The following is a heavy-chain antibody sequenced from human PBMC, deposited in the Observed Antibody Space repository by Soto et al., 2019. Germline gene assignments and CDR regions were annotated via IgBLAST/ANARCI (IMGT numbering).Heavy chain of an antibody. CDR2: IKQDGSEK. D-gene: IGHD2-15*01. V-gene: IGHV3-7*01. Sequence: EVQLVEFGGGLVQPGGSLRLSCAASGFTFSSYWMSWVRQAPGKGLEWVANIKQDGSEKYYVDSVKGRFTISRDNAKNSLYLQMNSLRAEDTAVYYCARVGRSKYYYYYMDVWGKGTTVTVSS. J-gene: IGHJ6*03. CDR1: GFTFSSYW. CDR3: ARVGRSKYYYYYMDV.